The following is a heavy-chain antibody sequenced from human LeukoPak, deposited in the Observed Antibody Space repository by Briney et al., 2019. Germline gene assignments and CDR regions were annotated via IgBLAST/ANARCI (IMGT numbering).Heavy chain of an antibody. V-gene: IGHV3-30*04. CDR2: ISYDGSNK. J-gene: IGHJ4*02. Sequence: PGGSLRLSCAASGFTFSSYAMHWVRQAPGKGLEWVAVISYDGSNKYYADSVKGRFTISRDNSKNTLYLQMNSLRAEDTAVYYCARGGTYYYDSSGYFPLDYWGQGTLVTVSS. CDR3: ARGGTYYYDSSGYFPLDY. D-gene: IGHD3-22*01. CDR1: GFTFSSYA.